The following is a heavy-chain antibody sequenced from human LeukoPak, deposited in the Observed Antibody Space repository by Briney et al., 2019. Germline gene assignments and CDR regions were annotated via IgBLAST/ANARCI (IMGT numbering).Heavy chain of an antibody. J-gene: IGHJ4*02. D-gene: IGHD3-22*01. V-gene: IGHV5-51*01. Sequence: TGESLKISCKGSGYSFTSYWIGWVRQMPGKGLEWMGIIYPGDSDTRYSPPFQGQVTISADKSISTAYLQWSSLKASDTAMYYCARVNYDNSGYWYYFDYWGQGTLVTVSS. CDR1: GYSFTSYW. CDR2: IYPGDSDT. CDR3: ARVNYDNSGYWYYFDY.